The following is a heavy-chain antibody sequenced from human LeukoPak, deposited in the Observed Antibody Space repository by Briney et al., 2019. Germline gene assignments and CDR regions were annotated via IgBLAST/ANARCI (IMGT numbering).Heavy chain of an antibody. D-gene: IGHD1-1*01. CDR3: ARSYLGLHLEGGFIDY. CDR2: TYYRSKWYN. V-gene: IGHV6-1*01. Sequence: SQTLSLTCAISGDSVSSNSAAWNWIRQSPSRGLEWLGRTYYRSKWYNDYAVSVKSRITINPDTSKNQFSLQLNSVTPEDTAVYYCARSYLGLHLEGGFIDYWGQGTLVTVSS. CDR1: GDSVSSNSAA. J-gene: IGHJ4*02.